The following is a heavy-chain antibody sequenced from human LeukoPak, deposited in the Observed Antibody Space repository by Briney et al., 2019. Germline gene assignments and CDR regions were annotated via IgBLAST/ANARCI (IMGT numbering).Heavy chain of an antibody. V-gene: IGHV3-30-3*01. D-gene: IGHD3-10*01. CDR3: ARGLQRGTMVWGVINY. CDR2: ISYGGSNK. CDR1: GFTFSSYA. J-gene: IGHJ4*02. Sequence: PGGSLTLTCAASGFTFSSYAMRWVRQAPGKGLEWVAVISYGGSNKYSADSVRGRFTISRDISKNTLYLQMNSLRAEDTAVYYWARGLQRGTMVWGVINYWRQGTGVSVFS.